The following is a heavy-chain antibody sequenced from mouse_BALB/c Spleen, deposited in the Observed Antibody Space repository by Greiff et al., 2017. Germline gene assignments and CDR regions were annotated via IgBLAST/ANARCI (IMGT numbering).Heavy chain of an antibody. J-gene: IGHJ4*01. CDR2: ISSGGST. CDR1: GFSFSSYA. V-gene: IGHV5-6-5*01. CDR3: ARGENYEYDVGSMDY. D-gene: IGHD2-4*01. Sequence: EVKLVESGGGLVKPGGSLKLSCAASGFSFSSYAMSWVRQTPEKRLEWVASISSGGSTYYPDSVKGRFTISRDNARNILYLQMSSLRSEDTAMYYCARGENYEYDVGSMDYWGQGTSVTVSS.